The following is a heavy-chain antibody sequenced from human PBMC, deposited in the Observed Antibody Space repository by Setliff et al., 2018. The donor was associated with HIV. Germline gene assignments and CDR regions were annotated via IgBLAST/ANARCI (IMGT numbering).Heavy chain of an antibody. CDR2: IDHSGRS. CDR1: GGSFSDDY. D-gene: IGHD3-10*02. V-gene: IGHV4-34*01. CDR3: AKCSGRFGVVTWFDS. Sequence: KPSETLSLTCAVYGGSFSDDYWSWIRQPPGRGMEWIGEIDHSGRSNYNPSLKSRVLMAIDASKSQIYLNLTSISAADTAVYYCAKCSGRFGVVTWFDSWGHGMLVTVS. J-gene: IGHJ5*01.